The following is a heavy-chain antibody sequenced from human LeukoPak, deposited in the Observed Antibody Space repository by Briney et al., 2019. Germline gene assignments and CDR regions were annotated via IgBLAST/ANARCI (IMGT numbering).Heavy chain of an antibody. CDR2: VRSKGYNYAT. D-gene: IGHD6-19*01. CDR1: GFTVSGSA. Sequence: GGSLKLSCAASGFTVSGSAMHWVRQASGEGLEWLGRVRSKGYNYATAYGASVKDRFIISRDDSKSTAYLQMSSLKSEDTAVYYCATLGETSGWYPDHRGQGTLVTVSS. V-gene: IGHV3-73*01. J-gene: IGHJ4*02. CDR3: ATLGETSGWYPDH.